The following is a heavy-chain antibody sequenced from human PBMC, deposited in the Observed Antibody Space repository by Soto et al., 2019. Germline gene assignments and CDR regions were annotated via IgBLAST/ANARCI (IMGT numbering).Heavy chain of an antibody. CDR1: GGTFSSYA. CDR3: AASESSLKSRAAFDI. Sequence: AASVKVSCKASGGTFSSYAVSWVRQAPGQGLEWMGGIIPIFGTANYAQKFQGRVTITADESTSTAYMELSSLRSEDTAVYYCAASESSLKSRAAFDIWGQGTMVVVSS. V-gene: IGHV1-69*13. D-gene: IGHD1-26*01. J-gene: IGHJ3*02. CDR2: IIPIFGTA.